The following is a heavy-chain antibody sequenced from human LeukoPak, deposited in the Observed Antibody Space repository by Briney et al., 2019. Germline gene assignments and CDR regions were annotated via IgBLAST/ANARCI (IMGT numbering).Heavy chain of an antibody. D-gene: IGHD3/OR15-3a*01. Sequence: PSETLSLTCSVSGGSISSGSYFWAWIRQPPGKGLEWIGSIYYSGSPNYNPSLKSRVTISLDTSKNQFSLRLSSVSAADTAVYFCARHSKGLFDHWGQGTLVTVFS. J-gene: IGHJ4*02. CDR2: IYYSGSP. V-gene: IGHV4-39*01. CDR1: GGSISSGSYF. CDR3: ARHSKGLFDH.